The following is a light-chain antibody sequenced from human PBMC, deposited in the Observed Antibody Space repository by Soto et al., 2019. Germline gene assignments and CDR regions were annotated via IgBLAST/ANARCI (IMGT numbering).Light chain of an antibody. CDR1: SSDVGGYNY. CDR3: SSYTSSSTLEV. CDR2: GVS. J-gene: IGLJ1*01. V-gene: IGLV2-14*01. Sequence: QSVLTQPASVSGSPGQSITISCTGTSSDVGGYNYVSWYQQHPGKAPKLMIYGVSNRPSGVSNRFSGSKSGNTASLTISGLQAEDEADYYCSSYTSSSTLEVFRTGTKVTVL.